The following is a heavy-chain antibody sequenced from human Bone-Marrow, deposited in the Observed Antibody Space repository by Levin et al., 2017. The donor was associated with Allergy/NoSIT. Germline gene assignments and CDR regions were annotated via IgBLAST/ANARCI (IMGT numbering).Heavy chain of an antibody. J-gene: IGHJ6*02. V-gene: IGHV3-30*18. CDR2: ISYDGSNK. Sequence: GESLKISCAASGFTFSSYGMHWVRQAPGKGLEWVAVISYDGSNKYYADSVKGRFTISRDNSKNTLYLQMNSLRAEDTAVYYCAKAYLQVYAIGVGYYYYGMDGWGQGTTVTVSS. D-gene: IGHD2-8*01. CDR3: AKAYLQVYAIGVGYYYYGMDG. CDR1: GFTFSSYG.